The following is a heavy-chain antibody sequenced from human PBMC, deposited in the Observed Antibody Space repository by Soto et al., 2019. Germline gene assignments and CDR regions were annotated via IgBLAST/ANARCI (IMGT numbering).Heavy chain of an antibody. CDR1: GFIFSSYA. V-gene: IGHV3-23*01. D-gene: IGHD6-13*01. CDR3: AKERWGIAAADTYVGY. Sequence: EVQLLESGGGLVQPGGSLRLSCAASGFIFSSYAMSWVRQAPGKGLEWVSVISGSGGSTYYADSVKGRFTISRDNSKNALDLQMNSLRAEDTAVYYCAKERWGIAAADTYVGYWGQGTLVTVSS. CDR2: ISGSGGST. J-gene: IGHJ4*02.